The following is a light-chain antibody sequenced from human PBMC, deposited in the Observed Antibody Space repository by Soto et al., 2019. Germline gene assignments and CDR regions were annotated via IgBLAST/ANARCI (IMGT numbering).Light chain of an antibody. CDR3: MQALQTPLT. Sequence: DIVMTQSPLSLPVTPGEPASISCRSSQSLLHSNGYNYLDWYLQKPGQSLELLIYLVSNRASGVPERFSGIRSGIDFTLKISRVEAEDVGVYYCMQALQTPLTLGGGTKVEIK. J-gene: IGKJ4*01. V-gene: IGKV2-28*01. CDR2: LVS. CDR1: QSLLHSNGYNY.